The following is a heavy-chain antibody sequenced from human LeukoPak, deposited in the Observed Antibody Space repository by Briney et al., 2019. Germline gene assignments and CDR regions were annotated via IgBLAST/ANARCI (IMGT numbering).Heavy chain of an antibody. CDR1: GFTFSHTW. D-gene: IGHD1-1*01. V-gene: IGHV3-15*05. CDR3: ARADNWQSGGA. CDR2: IQSKTDGGAT. J-gene: IGHJ5*02. Sequence: GGSLRLSCAASGFTFSHTWMTWVRQAPEKGLEWVGQIQSKTDGGATDYAAPVKGRFTISRDDSKSTLYLQMNSLRADDTAVYYCARADNWQSGGAWGQGTPVTVSS.